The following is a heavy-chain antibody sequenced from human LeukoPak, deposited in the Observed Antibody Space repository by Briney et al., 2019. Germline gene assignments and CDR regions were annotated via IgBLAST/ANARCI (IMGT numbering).Heavy chain of an antibody. Sequence: TGGSLRLSCAASGFTFNNHAMSWVRQAPGKGLEWVGRILSKTSGGTTDYATPVKGRFTISRDDSKNMLYLHMNSLQIEDTAVYYCADYYASGSYPPWGQGTLVTVSS. D-gene: IGHD3-10*01. CDR3: ADYYASGSYPP. CDR2: ILSKTSGGTT. V-gene: IGHV3-15*01. CDR1: GFTFNNHA. J-gene: IGHJ5*02.